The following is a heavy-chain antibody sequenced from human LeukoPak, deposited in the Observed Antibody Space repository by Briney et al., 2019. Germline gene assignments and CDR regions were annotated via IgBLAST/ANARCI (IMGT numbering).Heavy chain of an antibody. D-gene: IGHD2-2*01. CDR3: VRSGGYCGTTTCHVEYFDL. CDR2: INHSGST. CDR1: GGSFSGYY. J-gene: IGHJ2*01. V-gene: IGHV4-34*01. Sequence: SETLSLTCAVYGGSFSGYYWSWIRQPPGKGLEWIGEINHSGSTNYNPSLKSRVTISVDTSKNQFSLKLSSVTAADTAVYYCVRSGGYCGTTTCHVEYFDLWGRGTLVTVSS.